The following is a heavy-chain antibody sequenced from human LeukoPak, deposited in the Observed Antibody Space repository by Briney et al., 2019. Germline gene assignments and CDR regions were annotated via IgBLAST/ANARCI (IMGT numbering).Heavy chain of an antibody. CDR3: AKESNYGVRGPVGY. V-gene: IGHV3-23*01. CDR2: ISGSGGST. J-gene: IGHJ4*02. CDR1: GFTFSSYA. Sequence: GGSLRLSCAASGFTFSSYAMSWVRQAPGKGLEWVSAISGSGGSTYYADSVKGRFTISRDNSKNTLYLQINSLRAEDTAVYYCAKESNYGVRGPVGYWGQGTLVTVSS. D-gene: IGHD3-10*01.